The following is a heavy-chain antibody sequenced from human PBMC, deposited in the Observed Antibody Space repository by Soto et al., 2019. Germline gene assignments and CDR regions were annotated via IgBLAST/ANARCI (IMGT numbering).Heavy chain of an antibody. D-gene: IGHD3-3*01. CDR2: INHSGST. CDR3: WKSHYDFWSGYYSSFDY. Sequence: SETLSLTCAVYGGSFSGYYWIWSRQPPGKGLEWIGEINHSGSTNYNPSLKSRVTISVDTSKNQFSLKLRSVTAADAAVYYCWKSHYDFWSGYYSSFDYWGQGTLLTVSS. J-gene: IGHJ4*02. CDR1: GGSFSGYY. V-gene: IGHV4-34*01.